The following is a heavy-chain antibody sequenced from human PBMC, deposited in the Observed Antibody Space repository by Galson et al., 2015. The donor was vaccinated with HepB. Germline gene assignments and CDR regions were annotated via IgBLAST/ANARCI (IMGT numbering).Heavy chain of an antibody. V-gene: IGHV1-69*13. D-gene: IGHD3-3*01. CDR3: ARSVIDFWSGYSYHYFDY. CDR2: IIPIFATR. J-gene: IGHJ4*02. Sequence: SVKVSCKASGGTFSSSAISWVRQAPGQGLKWMGGIIPIFATRDYAQQFQGRVTITADESTSTVYMELSSLTSEDTAIYYCARSVIDFWSGYSYHYFDYWGQGSLVIVSS. CDR1: GGTFSSSA.